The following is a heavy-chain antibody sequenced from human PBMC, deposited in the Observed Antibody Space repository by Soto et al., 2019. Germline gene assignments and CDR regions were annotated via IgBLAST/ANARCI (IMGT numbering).Heavy chain of an antibody. J-gene: IGHJ4*02. CDR2: IYYSGNT. V-gene: IGHV4-59*01. CDR1: GGSLSGYY. Sequence: PSETLSLTCSVSGGSLSGYYWSWIRQPPGKGLEWIGYIYYSGNTNYNPSLKSRVTMSVDTSKNQVSLKLSSVTAADTAVYYCARNDHGGNPFFANWGQGTLVTVSS. D-gene: IGHD4-17*01. CDR3: ARNDHGGNPFFAN.